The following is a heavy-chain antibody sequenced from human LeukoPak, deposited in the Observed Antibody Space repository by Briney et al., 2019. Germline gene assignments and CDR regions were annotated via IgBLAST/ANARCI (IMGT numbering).Heavy chain of an antibody. Sequence: PSETLSLTCSVSGGSISSYYWSWIWQPPGKGLEWIGYIYYSGSTNYNPSLKSRVTISVDTSKNQFSLKLSSVTAADTAVYYCASRGHWQADAFDIWGQGTMVTVSS. J-gene: IGHJ3*02. CDR3: ASRGHWQADAFDI. CDR2: IYYSGST. V-gene: IGHV4-59*08. CDR1: GGSISSYY. D-gene: IGHD1-1*01.